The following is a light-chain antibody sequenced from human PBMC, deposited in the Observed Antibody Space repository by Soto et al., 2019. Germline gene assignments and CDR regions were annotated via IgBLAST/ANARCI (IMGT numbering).Light chain of an antibody. Sequence: DIQMTQSPSTLSASVGDTVTITCRASQSISSWLAWYQQKPGKAPKLLIYKASTLKSGVPSRFSGSGSGTEFTLTISSLQPDDFATYYCQQYNSYSSTFGQGTKWIS. V-gene: IGKV1-5*03. CDR2: KAS. J-gene: IGKJ1*01. CDR3: QQYNSYSST. CDR1: QSISSW.